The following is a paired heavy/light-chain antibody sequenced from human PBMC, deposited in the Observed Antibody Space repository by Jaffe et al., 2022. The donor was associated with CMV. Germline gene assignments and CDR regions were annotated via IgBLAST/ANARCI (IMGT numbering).Light chain of an antibody. CDR3: QQSYTTLWT. V-gene: IGKV1-39*01. Sequence: DIQMTQSPFSLSASLGDRVTITCRASRSIANYLNWYQQKPGKAPRLLIYGASTLQSGVPSRFSGSRSGTEFILTISSLQPEDLATYYCQQSYTTLWTFGQGTKVDIK. J-gene: IGKJ1*01. CDR1: RSIANY. CDR2: GAS.
Heavy chain of an antibody. Sequence: QVTLKESGPVLVKPAETLTLTCSVSGFSLSDAGTGVSWLRQAPGKPLEWLADIFSNDEKSYATSLRNRLTISKDTSNSQVVLFMTSVDPVDTGTYFCARMQFLGKPGRRHLHRFDTWGQGTLVSVSS. CDR1: GFSLSDAGTG. CDR2: IFSNDEK. D-gene: IGHD2-8*02. CDR3: ARMQFLGKPGRRHLHRFDT. V-gene: IGHV2-26*02. J-gene: IGHJ5*02.